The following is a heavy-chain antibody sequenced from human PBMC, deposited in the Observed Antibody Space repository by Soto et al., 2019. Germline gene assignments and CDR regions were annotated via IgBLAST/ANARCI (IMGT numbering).Heavy chain of an antibody. Sequence: GAXVKVSCKASGYTFTSYDINWVRQATGQGFEWMGWMNPNSGNTGYAQKFQGRVTMTRNTSISTAYMELSSLRSEDTAVYYCARLDYDYIWGSYTEFDYWGQGTLVTXSS. CDR1: GYTFTSYD. J-gene: IGHJ4*02. V-gene: IGHV1-8*01. CDR2: MNPNSGNT. CDR3: ARLDYDYIWGSYTEFDY. D-gene: IGHD3-16*01.